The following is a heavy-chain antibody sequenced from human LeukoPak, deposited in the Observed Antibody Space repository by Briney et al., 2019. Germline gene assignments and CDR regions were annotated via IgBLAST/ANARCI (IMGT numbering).Heavy chain of an antibody. J-gene: IGHJ4*02. D-gene: IGHD5-24*01. CDR2: IIPIFGTA. CDR1: GGTFSSYA. V-gene: IGHV1-69*13. CDR3: ARDRERWLQSNFDY. Sequence: SVKVSCKASGGTFSSYAISWVRQAPGQGLEWMGGIIPIFGTANYAQKFQGRVTITADESTSTAYMELRSLRSEDTAVYYCARDRERWLQSNFDYWGQGTLVTVSS.